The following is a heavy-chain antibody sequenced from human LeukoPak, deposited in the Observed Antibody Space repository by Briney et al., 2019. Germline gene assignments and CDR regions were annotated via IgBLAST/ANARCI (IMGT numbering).Heavy chain of an antibody. V-gene: IGHV3-21*01. CDR1: GFTFSSYS. CDR3: AWPYGDYGYMDV. CDR2: ISSSSSYI. Sequence: GGSLRLSCAASGFTFSSYSMNWVRQAPGKGLEWVSSISSSSSYIYHADSVKGRFTISRDNAKNSLYLQMNSLRAEDTAVYYCAWPYGDYGYMDVWGKGTTVTVSS. D-gene: IGHD4-17*01. J-gene: IGHJ6*03.